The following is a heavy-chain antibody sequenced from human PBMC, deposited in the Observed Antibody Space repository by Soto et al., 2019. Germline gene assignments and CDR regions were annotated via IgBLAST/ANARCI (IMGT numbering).Heavy chain of an antibody. V-gene: IGHV3-33*01. CDR3: ARGAWLVDY. D-gene: IGHD6-19*01. CDR2: IWYDGSDQ. J-gene: IGHJ4*01. CDR1: GFTFSIYG. Sequence: VQLVESGGGVVQPGRSLRLSCAASGFTFSIYGMHWVRQAPGKGLEWVAAIWYDGSDQYYVDSVKGRFTISRDNSKNTLYLHMNSLRADDTAVYYCARGAWLVDYWGQGTLVTVSS.